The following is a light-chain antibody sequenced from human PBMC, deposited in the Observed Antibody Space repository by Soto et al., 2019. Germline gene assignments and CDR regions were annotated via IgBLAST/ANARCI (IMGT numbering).Light chain of an antibody. CDR2: DAS. V-gene: IGKV3-11*01. Sequence: EIVLTQSPAILSLSPGERATLSCRASQSVSSYLAWYQQKPGQAPRLLIYDASNRATGIPARFSGSGSGTDFTLTISSLEPEDFAVYYCQHRSTWPLSFGGGTKVEI. CDR1: QSVSSY. J-gene: IGKJ4*01. CDR3: QHRSTWPLS.